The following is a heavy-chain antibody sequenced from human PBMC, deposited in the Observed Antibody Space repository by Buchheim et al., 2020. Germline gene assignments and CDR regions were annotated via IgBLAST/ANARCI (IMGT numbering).Heavy chain of an antibody. Sequence: EVQLVESGGGLVQPGGSLRLSCAASGFTFSGYWMSWVRQAPGKGLEWVANIKQDGSEKYYVDSVKGRFTISRDNAKNSLFLQMKSLRAEDTTVYYCARDPLTTVTTAFDYWGQETL. J-gene: IGHJ4*02. CDR3: ARDPLTTVTTAFDY. V-gene: IGHV3-7*01. D-gene: IGHD4-11*01. CDR1: GFTFSGYW. CDR2: IKQDGSEK.